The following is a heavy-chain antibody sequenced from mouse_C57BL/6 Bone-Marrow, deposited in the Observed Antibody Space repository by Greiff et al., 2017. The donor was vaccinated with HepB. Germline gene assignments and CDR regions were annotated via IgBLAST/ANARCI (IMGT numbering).Heavy chain of an antibody. J-gene: IGHJ4*01. Sequence: EVMLVESGGGLVKPGGSLKLSCAASGFTFSSYAMSWVRQTPEKRLEWVATISDGGSYTYYPDNVKGRFTISRDNAKNNLYLQMSHLKSEDTAMYDCARALTYGSSYDAMDYWGQGTSVTVSS. CDR2: ISDGGSYT. V-gene: IGHV5-4*03. CDR1: GFTFSSYA. CDR3: ARALTYGSSYDAMDY. D-gene: IGHD1-1*01.